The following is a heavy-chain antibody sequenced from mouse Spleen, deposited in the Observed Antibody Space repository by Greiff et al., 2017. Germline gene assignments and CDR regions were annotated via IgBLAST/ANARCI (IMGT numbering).Heavy chain of an antibody. Sequence: VQLKQSGPELVKPGASVKISCKASGYTFTDYYMNWVKQSHGKSLEWIGDINPNNGGTSYNQKFKGKATLTVDKSSSTAYMELRSLTSEDSAVYYCARNGGRLLFAYWGQGTLVTVSA. CDR3: ARNGGRLLFAY. D-gene: IGHD2-3*01. CDR1: GYTFTDYY. J-gene: IGHJ3*01. CDR2: INPNNGGT. V-gene: IGHV1-26*01.